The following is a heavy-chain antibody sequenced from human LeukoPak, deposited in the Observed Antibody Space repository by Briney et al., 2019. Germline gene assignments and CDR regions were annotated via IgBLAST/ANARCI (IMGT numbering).Heavy chain of an antibody. CDR2: IYYSGST. CDR1: GGSISSYY. Sequence: PSETLSPTCTVSGGSISSYYWSWIRQPPGKGLEWIGYIYYSGSTNYNPSLKSRVTISVDTSKNQFSLKLSSVAAADTAVYYCARDYYGGNSSPYYFDYWGQGTLVTVSS. V-gene: IGHV4-59*01. CDR3: ARDYYGGNSSPYYFDY. D-gene: IGHD4-23*01. J-gene: IGHJ4*02.